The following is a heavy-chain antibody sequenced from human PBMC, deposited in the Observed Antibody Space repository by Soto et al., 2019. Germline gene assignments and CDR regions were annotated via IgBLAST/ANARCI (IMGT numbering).Heavy chain of an antibody. CDR1: GGSISSGGYS. J-gene: IGHJ4*02. CDR2: IYHSGST. Sequence: PSETLSLTCAVSGGSISSGGYSWSWIRQPPGKGLEWIGYIYHSGSTNYNPSLKSRVTISVDTSKNQFSLKLSSVTAADTAVYYCARGNPGSSWYYFDYWGQGTLVTVS. V-gene: IGHV4-30-2*01. CDR3: ARGNPGSSWYYFDY. D-gene: IGHD6-13*01.